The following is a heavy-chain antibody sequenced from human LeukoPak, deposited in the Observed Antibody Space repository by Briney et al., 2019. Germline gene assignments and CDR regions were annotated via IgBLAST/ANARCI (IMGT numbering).Heavy chain of an antibody. V-gene: IGHV4-59*01. Sequence: PSETLSLTCTVPGGSISSYYWSWIRQPPGKGLEWIGYIYYSGSTNYNPSLKSRVTISVDTSKNQFSLKLSSVTAADTAVYYCARRALYGGVDIWGQGTMVTVSS. CDR1: GGSISSYY. CDR3: ARRALYGGVDI. CDR2: IYYSGST. J-gene: IGHJ3*02. D-gene: IGHD4-23*01.